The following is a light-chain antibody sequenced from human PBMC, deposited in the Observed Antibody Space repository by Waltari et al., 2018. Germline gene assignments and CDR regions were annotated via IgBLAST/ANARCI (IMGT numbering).Light chain of an antibody. CDR2: EVI. Sequence: QSALTQPASVSGAPGQTITISCTGTTGDGGNSNFVSWYQHHPGKVPKLIIYEVIKRPSGISDGFTGSKSGNTASLAISGLQAEDEADYYCCSYVQKDIWLFGGGTKVTVL. V-gene: IGLV2-23*02. J-gene: IGLJ3*02. CDR1: TGDGGNSNF. CDR3: CSYVQKDIWL.